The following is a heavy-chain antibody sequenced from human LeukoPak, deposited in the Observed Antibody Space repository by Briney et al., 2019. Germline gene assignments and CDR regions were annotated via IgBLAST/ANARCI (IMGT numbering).Heavy chain of an antibody. CDR1: GGSISSYY. CDR2: IYYSGST. CDR3: ASLNRIVGATTVDY. D-gene: IGHD1-26*01. Sequence: SETLSLTCTVSGGSISSYYWSWIRQPPGKGLEWIGYIYYSGSTNYSPSLKSRVTISVDTSKNQFSLKLSSVTAADTAVYYCASLNRIVGATTVDYWGQGTLVTVSS. V-gene: IGHV4-59*12. J-gene: IGHJ4*02.